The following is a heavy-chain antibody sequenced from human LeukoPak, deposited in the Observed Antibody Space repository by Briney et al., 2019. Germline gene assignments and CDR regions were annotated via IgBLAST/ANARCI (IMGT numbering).Heavy chain of an antibody. Sequence: PSETLSLTCTVSGGSISSSSYYWGWIRQPPGKGLEWIGSIYYSGSTYYNPSLKSRVTISLDTSKNQFSLKVTSMTAADTAVYYCAGSKMTTVYKWFDPWGQGTLVTVSS. D-gene: IGHD4-17*01. J-gene: IGHJ5*02. V-gene: IGHV4-39*07. CDR1: GGSISSSSYY. CDR2: IYYSGST. CDR3: AGSKMTTVYKWFDP.